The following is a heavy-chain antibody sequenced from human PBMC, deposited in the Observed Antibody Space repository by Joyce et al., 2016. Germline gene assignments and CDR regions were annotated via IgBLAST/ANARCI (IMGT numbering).Heavy chain of an antibody. D-gene: IGHD3-16*01. CDR1: GKSLSELS. V-gene: IGHV1-24*01. CDR2: FHPEDGDT. J-gene: IGHJ5*02. Sequence: QVQLAQSGPEVKKPGASVKVSCKVSGKSLSELSMHWVRHFPGKGLEWLGGFHPEDGDTMYAENLPGRVTMTEDTSTDTGYMELNSLTFEDTAVYYCAISSVHDWGVWVSWGQGTLVTVSS. CDR3: AISSVHDWGVWVS.